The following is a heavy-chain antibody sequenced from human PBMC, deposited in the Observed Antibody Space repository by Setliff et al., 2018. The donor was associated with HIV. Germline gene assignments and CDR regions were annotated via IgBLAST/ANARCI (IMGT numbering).Heavy chain of an antibody. CDR2: ISSNSSTI. Sequence: AGGSLRLSCVVSGFTFSRSFMNWVRQAPGKGLEWVSYISSNSSTIYYADSVKGRFTISRDNAKNMLYLQMNSLRPEDTAVYYCVKEDITYDSWGQGTLVTVSS. J-gene: IGHJ4*02. D-gene: IGHD2-15*01. CDR3: VKEDITYDS. V-gene: IGHV3-48*01. CDR1: GFTFSRSF.